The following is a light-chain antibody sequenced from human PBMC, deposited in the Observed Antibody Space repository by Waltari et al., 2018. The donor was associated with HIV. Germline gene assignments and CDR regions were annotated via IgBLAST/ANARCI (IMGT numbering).Light chain of an antibody. J-gene: IGLJ2*01. Sequence: QAGLTQPPSVSQGLRQTATLTCTGNSTNVGNQGAAWLQQHQGHPPKLLSYTNNNRPSGISERLSASRSGNTASLTITGLQPEDEADYYCSAWDSSLSAVVFGGGTKLTVL. CDR3: SAWDSSLSAVV. V-gene: IGLV10-54*01. CDR1: STNVGNQG. CDR2: TNN.